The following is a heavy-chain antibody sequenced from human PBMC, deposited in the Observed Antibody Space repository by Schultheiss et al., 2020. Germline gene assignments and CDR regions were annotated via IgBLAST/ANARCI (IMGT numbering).Heavy chain of an antibody. Sequence: GGSLRLSCAASGFTFSSYSMNWVRQAPGKGPEWVSAISGSGGSTYYADSVKGRFTISRDNSKNTLYLQMNSLRAEDTAVYYCARKGSQLVRPRSFDYWGQGTLVTVSS. J-gene: IGHJ4*02. V-gene: IGHV3-23*01. CDR2: ISGSGGST. D-gene: IGHD6-6*01. CDR1: GFTFSSYS. CDR3: ARKGSQLVRPRSFDY.